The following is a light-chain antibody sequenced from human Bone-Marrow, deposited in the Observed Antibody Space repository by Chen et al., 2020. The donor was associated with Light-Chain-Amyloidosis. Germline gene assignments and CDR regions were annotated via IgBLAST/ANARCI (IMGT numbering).Light chain of an antibody. J-gene: IGKJ2*01. V-gene: IGKV3-20*01. CDR1: QRLDHNY. Sequence: EIVLTQSPGTLSLSQGARATLSCRASQRLDHNYLAWYQQRPGQAPRLLVSASATRTAGIPDGFSGSGSGTDVSLTIDRLEPEDFAVYDCQQYDSPLRTFGQGTKLEI. CDR3: QQYDSPLRT. CDR2: ASA.